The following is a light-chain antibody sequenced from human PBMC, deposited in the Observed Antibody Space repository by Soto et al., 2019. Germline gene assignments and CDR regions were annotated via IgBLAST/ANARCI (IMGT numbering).Light chain of an antibody. CDR2: DAS. CDR1: QIISSW. V-gene: IGKV1-5*01. J-gene: IGKJ1*01. Sequence: DIQMTQSPSTMSASVGASVTITCRASQIISSWLAWYQQKPGKAPKLLIYDASSLESGVPSRFSGSGSGTEFTLTISSLQPDDFATYYCQQYNTYSTVGQGTKVDIK. CDR3: QQYNTYST.